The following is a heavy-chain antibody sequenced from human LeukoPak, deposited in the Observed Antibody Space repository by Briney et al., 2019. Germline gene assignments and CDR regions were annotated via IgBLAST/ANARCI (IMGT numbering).Heavy chain of an antibody. J-gene: IGHJ5*02. V-gene: IGHV1-8*01. CDR1: GYTFTNYD. Sequence: ASVKVSCKASGYTFTNYDINWVRQATGQGLEWMGWMNPNSGNTGYAQKFQGRVTMTWNTSISTAYMELSSLRSEDTALYYCARDIAGATKGGWFDTWGQGTPVTVSS. CDR3: ARDIAGATKGGWFDT. D-gene: IGHD1-26*01. CDR2: MNPNSGNT.